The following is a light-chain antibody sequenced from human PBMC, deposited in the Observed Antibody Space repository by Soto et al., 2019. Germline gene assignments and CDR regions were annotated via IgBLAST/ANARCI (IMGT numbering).Light chain of an antibody. CDR3: QQYGSSPLT. J-gene: IGKJ4*01. CDR1: QSVSSSY. CDR2: GAS. V-gene: IGKV3-20*01. Sequence: EIVLTQSPGTLSLSPGERATLSCRASQSVSSSYLAWYQQKPGQAPRLLIYGASSRATGIPDRFSGSGSGTDFTLTISRLEPEDFAVYYCQQYGSSPLTFGGGTKRRSN.